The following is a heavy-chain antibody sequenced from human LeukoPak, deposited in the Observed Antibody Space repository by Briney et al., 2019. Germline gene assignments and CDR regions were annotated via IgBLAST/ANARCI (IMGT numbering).Heavy chain of an antibody. D-gene: IGHD5-12*01. CDR2: INPNSGGT. J-gene: IGHJ5*02. CDR1: GYTFTDYY. V-gene: IGHV1-2*02. Sequence: GASVKVSCKASGYTFTDYYIHWVRQAPGQGLEWIGWINPNSGGTKYAQKFQGRVTMTTDTSISTAYMEMSRLTSDDTAVYYCARDAHNGYEFHDWFDPWGQGALVTVSS. CDR3: ARDAHNGYEFHDWFDP.